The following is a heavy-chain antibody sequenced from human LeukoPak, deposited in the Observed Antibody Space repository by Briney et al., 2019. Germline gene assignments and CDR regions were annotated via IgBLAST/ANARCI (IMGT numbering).Heavy chain of an antibody. Sequence: QPGGSLRLSCAASGFTFSNYAMNWLRQAPGKELEWVSVISGSGGSTYYADSVRGRFTISRDNSKNSLYLQMNSLRAEDTAVYYCASGHERYFDWSLGYWGQGTLVTVSS. CDR1: GFTFSNYA. CDR2: ISGSGGST. D-gene: IGHD3-9*01. J-gene: IGHJ4*02. V-gene: IGHV3-23*01. CDR3: ASGHERYFDWSLGY.